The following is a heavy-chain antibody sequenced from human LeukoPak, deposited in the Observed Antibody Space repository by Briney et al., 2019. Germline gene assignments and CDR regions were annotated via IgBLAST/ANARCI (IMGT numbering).Heavy chain of an antibody. Sequence: SETLSLTCSVSGGSISSYYWSWIRQPAGKGLEWIGRIYTSGSTNYNPSLKSRVTMSVDTSKNQFSLKLSSVTAADTAVYYCARVTQTFGGVIAGFDYWGQGTLVTVSS. V-gene: IGHV4-4*07. D-gene: IGHD3-16*02. J-gene: IGHJ4*02. CDR1: GGSISSYY. CDR2: IYTSGST. CDR3: ARVTQTFGGVIAGFDY.